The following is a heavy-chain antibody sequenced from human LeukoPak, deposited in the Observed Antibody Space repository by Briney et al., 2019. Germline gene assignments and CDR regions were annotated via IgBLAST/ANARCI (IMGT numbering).Heavy chain of an antibody. CDR1: RYTFTSYA. J-gene: IGHJ4*02. CDR3: ASLFGEYYFDY. V-gene: IGHV7-4-1*02. D-gene: IGHD3-10*02. Sequence: ASVKVSCKASRYTFTSYAMNWVRQAPGQGLEWMGWSNTNTGNPTYAQGFTGRFVFSLDTSVSTAYLQISSLKAEDTAVYYCASLFGEYYFDYWGQGTLVTVSS. CDR2: SNTNTGNP.